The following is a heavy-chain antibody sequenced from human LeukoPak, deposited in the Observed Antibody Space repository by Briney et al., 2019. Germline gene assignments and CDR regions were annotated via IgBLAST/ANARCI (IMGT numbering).Heavy chain of an antibody. CDR3: ARDRMGARAYGDYYYMDV. D-gene: IGHD1-26*01. J-gene: IGHJ6*03. Sequence: SETLSLTCTVSGGSISSGSYYWSWIRQPAGKGLEWIGRIYTSGSTNYNPSLKSRVTISVDTSKNQFSLKLSSVTAADTAVYYCARDRMGARAYGDYYYMDVWGKGTTVTISS. V-gene: IGHV4-61*02. CDR1: GGSISSGSYY. CDR2: IYTSGST.